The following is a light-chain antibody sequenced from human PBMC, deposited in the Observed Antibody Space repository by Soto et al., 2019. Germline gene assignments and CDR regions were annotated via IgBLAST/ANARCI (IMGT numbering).Light chain of an antibody. V-gene: IGKV1-39*01. CDR1: QYISTS. CDR3: HQTYSAPFT. CDR2: AAS. J-gene: IGKJ4*01. Sequence: DIPMTQSPSSLSASVGDRVTITCRASQYISTSLNWYQLKPGQAPQLLIYAASTLQSGVPSRVSGSGSGTDFTLTISSLHLEDFATYYCHQTYSAPFTFGGGTTVEVK.